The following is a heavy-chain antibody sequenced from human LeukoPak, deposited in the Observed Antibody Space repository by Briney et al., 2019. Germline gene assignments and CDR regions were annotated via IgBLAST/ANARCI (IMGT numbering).Heavy chain of an antibody. D-gene: IGHD6-13*01. Sequence: GASVKVSCKASGGTFSSYAISWVRQAPGQGLEWMGGIIPIFGTANYAQKFQGRVTMTRDTSTSTVYMELSSLRSEDTAVYYCARDDRAGYSLDYWGQGTLVTVSS. J-gene: IGHJ4*02. V-gene: IGHV1-69*05. CDR1: GGTFSSYA. CDR2: IIPIFGTA. CDR3: ARDDRAGYSLDY.